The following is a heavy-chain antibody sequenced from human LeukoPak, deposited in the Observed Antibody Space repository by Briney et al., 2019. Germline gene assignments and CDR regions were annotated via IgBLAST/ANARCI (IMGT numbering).Heavy chain of an antibody. CDR2: MNPNSGNT. Sequence: GASVTVSCKASGYTFTSYDINWVRQAPGQGLEWMGWMNPNSGNTGYAQKFQGRVTMTRNTSISTAYMELNSLRSEDTAVYYCARSLFNWNLLYYYYYYMDVWGKGTTVTVSS. V-gene: IGHV1-8*01. J-gene: IGHJ6*03. CDR3: ARSLFNWNLLYYYYYYMDV. D-gene: IGHD1-20*01. CDR1: GYTFTSYD.